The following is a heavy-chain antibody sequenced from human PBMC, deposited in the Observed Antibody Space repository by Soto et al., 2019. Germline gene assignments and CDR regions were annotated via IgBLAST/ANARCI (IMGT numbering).Heavy chain of an antibody. D-gene: IGHD3-10*01. CDR2: IYYSGST. J-gene: IGHJ6*02. V-gene: IGHV4-59*01. CDR3: ARTSEFIGWFGGNNYYGMDV. Sequence: SETLSLTCTVSGGSISSYYWSWIRQPPGKGLEWIGYIYYSGSTNYNPSLKSRVTISVDTSKNQFSLKLSSVTAADTAVYYCARTSEFIGWFGGNNYYGMDVWGQGTTVTVSS. CDR1: GGSISSYY.